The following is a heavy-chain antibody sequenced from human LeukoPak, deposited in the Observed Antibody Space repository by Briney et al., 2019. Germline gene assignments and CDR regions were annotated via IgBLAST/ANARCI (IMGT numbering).Heavy chain of an antibody. CDR3: ASTILTGQNGYFDY. Sequence: ASVKVSCKVSGYTLTELSMHWVRQAPGKGLEWTGGFDPEDGETIYAQKFQGRVTMTEDTSTDTAYMELSSLRSEDTAVYYCASTILTGQNGYFDYWGQGTPVTVSS. J-gene: IGHJ4*02. CDR2: FDPEDGET. CDR1: GYTLTELS. V-gene: IGHV1-24*01. D-gene: IGHD3-9*01.